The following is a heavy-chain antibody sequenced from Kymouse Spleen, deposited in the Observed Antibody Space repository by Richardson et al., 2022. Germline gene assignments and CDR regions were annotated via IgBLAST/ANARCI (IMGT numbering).Heavy chain of an antibody. V-gene: IGHV4-34*01. D-gene: IGHD6-13*01. CDR1: GGSFSGYY. J-gene: IGHJ2*01. CDR3: ARGDSSSWCWYFDL. CDR2: INHSGST. Sequence: QVQLQQWGAGLLKPSETLSLTCAVYGGSFSGYYWSWIRQPPGKGLEWIGEINHSGSTNYNPSLKSRVTISVDTSKNQFSLKLSSVTAADTAVYYCARGDSSSWCWYFDLWGRGTLVTVSS.